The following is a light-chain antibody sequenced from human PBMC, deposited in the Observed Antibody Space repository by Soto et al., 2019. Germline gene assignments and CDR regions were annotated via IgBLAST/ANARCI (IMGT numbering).Light chain of an antibody. J-gene: IGLJ1*01. CDR3: SSYISSSTLYV. Sequence: QSALTQPASVSGSPGQSITISCTGISSDVGGYNYVSWYQHHPGKAPKLMIYEVSNRPSGVSNRFSGSKSGNTASLTISGLQAEDEADYYCSSYISSSTLYVFGTGTKLTVL. CDR2: EVS. CDR1: SSDVGGYNY. V-gene: IGLV2-14*01.